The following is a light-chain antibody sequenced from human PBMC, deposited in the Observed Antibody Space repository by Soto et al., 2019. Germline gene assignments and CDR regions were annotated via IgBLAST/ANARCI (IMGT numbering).Light chain of an antibody. CDR3: SSYAGSDNVL. V-gene: IGLV2-8*01. Sequence: QSALTQPTSVSGSPGQSVTISCAGTSTDSRHYKDVSWYQQRPGKAPKLIIFEVNKRPSGVPDRFSGSKSGNTTSLSVSGLLAEDEADYFCSSYAGSDNVLFGGGTKLTVL. J-gene: IGLJ2*01. CDR2: EVN. CDR1: STDSRHYKD.